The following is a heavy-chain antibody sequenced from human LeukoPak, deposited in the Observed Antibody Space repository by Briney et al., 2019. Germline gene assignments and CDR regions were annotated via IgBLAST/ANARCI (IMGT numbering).Heavy chain of an antibody. D-gene: IGHD5-24*01. J-gene: IGHJ4*02. CDR1: GYTFTIYY. Sequence: GASVTVSFTASGYTFTIYYMHWVRQAPGQGLEWMGIINPSGGSTSYAQKFQGRVTMTRDTSTGTVYMELSSLRSEDTAVYYCARDGYNDDYWGQGTLVTVSS. CDR3: ARDGYNDDY. CDR2: INPSGGST. V-gene: IGHV1-46*01.